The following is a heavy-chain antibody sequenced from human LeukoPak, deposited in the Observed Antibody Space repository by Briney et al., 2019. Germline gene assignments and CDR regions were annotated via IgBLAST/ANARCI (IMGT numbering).Heavy chain of an antibody. CDR1: GFTFDDYD. CDR3: VKDAEGGVWGSTWFDY. J-gene: IGHJ5*01. Sequence: GGSLRLSCAASGFTFDDYDMHWVRQVPGKGLEWVSGISWNSVNIGYADSVKGRFTISRDNAKNSLYLQMNSLRAEDTAFYHCVKDAEGGVWGSTWFDYWGQGTLVTVSS. CDR2: ISWNSVNI. D-gene: IGHD3-16*01. V-gene: IGHV3-9*01.